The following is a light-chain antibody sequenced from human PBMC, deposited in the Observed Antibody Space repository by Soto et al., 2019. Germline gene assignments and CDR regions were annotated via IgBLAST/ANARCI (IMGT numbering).Light chain of an antibody. CDR2: GNN. J-gene: IGLJ2*01. CDR1: SSNIGANYD. V-gene: IGLV1-40*01. Sequence: QAVVTQPPSVSGAPGQRVTISCTGSSSNIGANYDVHWHQQLPGTAPKLLIYGNNNRPSGVPDRFSASKSGTSASLAISGLQAEDEADYYCQCYDSSLRGVLFGGGTQLTVL. CDR3: QCYDSSLRGVL.